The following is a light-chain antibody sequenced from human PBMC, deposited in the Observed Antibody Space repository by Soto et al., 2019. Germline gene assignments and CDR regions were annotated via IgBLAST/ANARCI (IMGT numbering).Light chain of an antibody. Sequence: ELVLTQSPATLSLSPGERATLSCRASQSVSSYLAWYQQKPGQAPRLLIYDASNRATGIPARFSGSGSVTDFTLTISSLEPEDFAVYYCQQRSNWPPLTFGGGTKVEIK. CDR3: QQRSNWPPLT. CDR2: DAS. J-gene: IGKJ4*01. CDR1: QSVSSY. V-gene: IGKV3-11*01.